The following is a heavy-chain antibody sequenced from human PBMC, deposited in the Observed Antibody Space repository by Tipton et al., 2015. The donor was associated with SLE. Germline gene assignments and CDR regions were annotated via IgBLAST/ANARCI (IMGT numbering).Heavy chain of an antibody. CDR3: AREEVAPTLGHYGMDV. CDR2: IGAYNGNT. V-gene: IGHV1-18*01. D-gene: IGHD3-16*01. J-gene: IGHJ6*02. CDR1: GYSFSSYG. Sequence: QLVQSGAEVKKPGASVTVSCKASGYSFSSYGISWVRQAPGQGLEWMAWIGAYNGNTNYAQKFQGRVTMTTDTSTSTAYMEMRSLRSDDSAVYYCAREEVAPTLGHYGMDVWGQGTTVTVSS.